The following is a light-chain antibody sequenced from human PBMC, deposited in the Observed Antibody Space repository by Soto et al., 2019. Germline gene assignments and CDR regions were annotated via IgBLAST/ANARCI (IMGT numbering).Light chain of an antibody. CDR1: QSISSSF. CDR3: QQYGNSPT. Sequence: EIVLTQSPGTLSSSPGERATLSCRATQSISSSFLAWYQQKPGQAPRLLIFGASSRAPGIPDRFSGSGSGTDFTLTISRLEAEDFAVYYRQQYGNSPTFGQGTKVEMK. J-gene: IGKJ1*01. CDR2: GAS. V-gene: IGKV3-20*01.